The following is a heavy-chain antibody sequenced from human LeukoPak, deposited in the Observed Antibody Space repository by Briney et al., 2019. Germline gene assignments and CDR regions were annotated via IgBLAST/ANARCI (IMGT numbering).Heavy chain of an antibody. CDR2: IYPGDSDT. D-gene: IGHD6-6*01. J-gene: IGHJ3*02. V-gene: IGHV5-51*01. CDR3: ARRPSVYSSSSRGGAFDI. CDR1: GYSFTSYW. Sequence: GESLKISCKGSGYSFTSYWIGWVRQMPGKGLEWMGNIYPGDSDTRCSPSFQGQVTISADKSISTAYLQWSSLKASDTAMYYCARRPSVYSSSSRGGAFDIWGQGTMVTVSS.